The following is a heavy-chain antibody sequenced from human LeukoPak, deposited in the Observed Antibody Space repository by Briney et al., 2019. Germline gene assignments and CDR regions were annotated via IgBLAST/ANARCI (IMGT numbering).Heavy chain of an antibody. CDR2: SYYTGST. V-gene: IGHV4-59*08. CDR1: GGSISGYY. Sequence: SETLSLTCTVSGGSISGYYWSWIRQPPGKGLVWIGYSYYTGSTNYNPSLKSRVTISVDTSKNQFSLKLSSVTAADTAVYYCARHPADYWGQGTLVTVSS. J-gene: IGHJ4*02. CDR3: ARHPADY.